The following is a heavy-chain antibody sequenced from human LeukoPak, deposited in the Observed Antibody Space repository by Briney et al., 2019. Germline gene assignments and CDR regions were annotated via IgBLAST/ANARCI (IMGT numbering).Heavy chain of an antibody. V-gene: IGHV3-74*01. CDR3: ARAGSYYYDSSGYGY. J-gene: IGHJ4*02. CDR2: INSDGSST. Sequence: PGGSLRLSCAASGFTFSSYWMHWVRQAPGKGLVWVSRINSDGSSTSYADSVKGRFTISRDSAKNTLYLQMNSLRAEDTAVYYCARAGSYYYDSSGYGYWGQGTLVTVSS. D-gene: IGHD3-22*01. CDR1: GFTFSSYW.